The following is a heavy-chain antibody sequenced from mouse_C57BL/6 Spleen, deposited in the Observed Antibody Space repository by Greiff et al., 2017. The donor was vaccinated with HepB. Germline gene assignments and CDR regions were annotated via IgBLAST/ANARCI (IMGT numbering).Heavy chain of an antibody. J-gene: IGHJ3*01. Sequence: QVQLQQSGPELVKPGASVKISCKASGYSFTSYYIHWVKQRPGQGLEWIGWIYPGSGNTKYNEKFKGKATLTADTSSSTAYMQLSSLTSEDSAVYYCARGETGTPAWFAYWGQGTLVTVSA. CDR1: GYSFTSYY. CDR3: ARGETGTPAWFAY. CDR2: IYPGSGNT. V-gene: IGHV1-66*01. D-gene: IGHD4-1*01.